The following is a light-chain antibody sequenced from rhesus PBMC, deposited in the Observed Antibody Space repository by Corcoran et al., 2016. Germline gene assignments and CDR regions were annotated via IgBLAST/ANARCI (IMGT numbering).Light chain of an antibody. CDR1: QGVSNW. J-gene: IGKJ4*01. Sequence: DIQVTQSPSSLSASIGDRVTITCRGSQGVSNWLAWFQQKPGKAPSLLIYRTSILEPGVTSRFSGSTSGTDFTLTISRLQPEDIATYFCQQHDDFSLTFGGGTKIEIK. V-gene: IGKV1-69*01. CDR3: QQHDDFSLT. CDR2: RTS.